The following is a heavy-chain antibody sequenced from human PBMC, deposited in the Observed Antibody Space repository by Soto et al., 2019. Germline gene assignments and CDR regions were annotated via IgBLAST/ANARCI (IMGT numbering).Heavy chain of an antibody. CDR3: ARGDAYYFGGAFDI. CDR1: GNAISGGDYY. V-gene: IGHV4-30-4*01. Sequence: QVQVQESGPGLVKPSQTMSLTCIVSGNAISGGDYYWSWIRQPPGMGLEWIGYIYYDGTTYYNPSLKSRVNISADMSENQIALNLSSVTAADTAVYYCARGDAYYFGGAFDIWGQGTKVSVSS. J-gene: IGHJ3*02. D-gene: IGHD3-9*01. CDR2: IYYDGTT.